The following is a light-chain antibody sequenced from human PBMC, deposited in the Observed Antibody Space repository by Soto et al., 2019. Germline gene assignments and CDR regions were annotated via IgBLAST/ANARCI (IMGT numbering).Light chain of an antibody. CDR1: SSDVGGYNY. Sequence: QSVLTQPASVSGSPGQSITISCTGTSSDVGGYNYVSWYQQRPGKAPKLLIYEVSNRPSGVSHRFSGSKSGNTASLTISGLQDEDEADYYCGSYTKSRTYVFGTGTKLTVL. V-gene: IGLV2-14*01. J-gene: IGLJ1*01. CDR2: EVS. CDR3: GSYTKSRTYV.